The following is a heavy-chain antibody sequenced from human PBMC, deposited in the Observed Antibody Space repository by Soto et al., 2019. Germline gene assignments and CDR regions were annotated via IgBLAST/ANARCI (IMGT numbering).Heavy chain of an antibody. CDR3: ARHSLGGYDDY. Sequence: PSETLSLTCTVSGGSISSYYWSWIRQPPGKGLEWIGYIYYSGSTNYNPSLKSRVTISVDTSKNQFSLKLSSVTAADTAVYYCARHSLGGYDDYRGQGTLVTVSS. J-gene: IGHJ4*02. V-gene: IGHV4-59*08. D-gene: IGHD5-12*01. CDR2: IYYSGST. CDR1: GGSISSYY.